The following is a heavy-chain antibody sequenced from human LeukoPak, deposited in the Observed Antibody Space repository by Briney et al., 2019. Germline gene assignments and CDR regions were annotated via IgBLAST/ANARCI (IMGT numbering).Heavy chain of an antibody. J-gene: IGHJ4*02. D-gene: IGHD6-19*01. CDR1: GFTFSSYA. V-gene: IGHV3-23*01. CDR3: ARGVETGQWLAPVPSDY. CDR2: ISDSGGRT. Sequence: GGSLRLSCVAAGFTFSSYAMSWVRQAPGKGLEWVSVISDSGGRTYYADSVKGRFTISRDNSKNTLYLQMNSLRAEDTAVYYCARGVETGQWLAPVPSDYWGQGTLVTVSS.